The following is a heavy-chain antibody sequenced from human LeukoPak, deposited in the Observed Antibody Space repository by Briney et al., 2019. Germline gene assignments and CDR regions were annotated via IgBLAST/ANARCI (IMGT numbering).Heavy chain of an antibody. J-gene: IGHJ6*03. D-gene: IGHD3-10*01. CDR1: GGTFSSYA. CDR3: ARRLTGEGYYYYYMDV. Sequence: ASVKVSCKASGGTFSSYAISWVRQAPGQGLEWMGGIIPIFGTANYAQKFQGRVTITADESTSTAYMELSSLRSEDTAVYYCARRLTGEGYYYYYMDVWGKGPRSPSP. V-gene: IGHV1-69*13. CDR2: IIPIFGTA.